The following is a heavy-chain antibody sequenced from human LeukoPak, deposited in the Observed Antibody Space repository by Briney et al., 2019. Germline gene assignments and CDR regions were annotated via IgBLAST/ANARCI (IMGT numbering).Heavy chain of an antibody. Sequence: ASVKVSCKAAGYTVTSYDINWVREATGQGVEWMGWMNPNSSNPGYAQNFQGRVTMTTNTSTSTAYMELSSLRSEDTAVYYCPRARTGTTGYWGQGTLVTVSS. D-gene: IGHD1-7*01. CDR1: GYTVTSYD. CDR3: PRARTGTTGY. J-gene: IGHJ4*02. V-gene: IGHV1-8*01. CDR2: MNPNSSNP.